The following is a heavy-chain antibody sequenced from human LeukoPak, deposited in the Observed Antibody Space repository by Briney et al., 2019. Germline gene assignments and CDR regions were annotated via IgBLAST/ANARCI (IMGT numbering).Heavy chain of an antibody. Sequence: AETLSLTCTVSGGSISGYYWTWLRQPPEKGLEWIGYMYNSGSGSTNYNPSLRSRVSISVDTSKNHFSLKLSSVTAADTAVYYCARRGGHAGSFDYWGQGTLVTVSS. V-gene: IGHV4-59*08. CDR1: GGSISGYY. CDR2: MYNSGSGST. D-gene: IGHD2-15*01. J-gene: IGHJ4*02. CDR3: ARRGGHAGSFDY.